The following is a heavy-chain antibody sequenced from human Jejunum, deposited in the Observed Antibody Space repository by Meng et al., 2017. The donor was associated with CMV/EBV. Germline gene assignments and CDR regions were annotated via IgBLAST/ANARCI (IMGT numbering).Heavy chain of an antibody. Sequence: FTFYDYDMHWVRQTPGKGLEWVSVINWDGGSTSYADSVKGRFTISRDNNKNSLYLQMNSLRAEDTALYYCVRDRIPATGYYSMGVWGQGTTVTVSS. CDR3: VRDRIPATGYYSMGV. V-gene: IGHV3-43D*03. CDR1: FTFYDYD. CDR2: INWDGGST. J-gene: IGHJ6*02. D-gene: IGHD6-13*01.